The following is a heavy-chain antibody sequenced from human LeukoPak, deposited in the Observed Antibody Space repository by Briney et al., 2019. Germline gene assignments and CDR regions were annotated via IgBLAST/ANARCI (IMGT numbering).Heavy chain of an antibody. CDR3: ARDQVGSSLDY. V-gene: IGHV1-46*01. Sequence: ASVKVSCKASGYTFTGYHMHWVRQAPGQGLEWMGIINPSGGSTSYAQKFQGRVTMTRDTSTSTAYMELSSLRSEDTAVYYCARDQVGSSLDYWGQGTLVTVSS. J-gene: IGHJ4*02. CDR2: INPSGGST. CDR1: GYTFTGYH. D-gene: IGHD6-13*01.